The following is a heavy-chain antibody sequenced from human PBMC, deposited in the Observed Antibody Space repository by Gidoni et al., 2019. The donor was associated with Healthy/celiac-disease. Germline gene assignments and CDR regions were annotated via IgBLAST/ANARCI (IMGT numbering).Heavy chain of an antibody. V-gene: IGHV5-51*01. Sequence: EVQLVQSGAEGKKPGEALKISWKGSGDSVTSYWIGWVRQMPGKGLEAMGIIYPGDSDPRYSPSFQGQVTLSADKSISTAYLQWSSLKASDTAMYYCARPRIVGAIDAFDIWGQGTMVTVSS. CDR3: ARPRIVGAIDAFDI. CDR1: GDSVTSYW. D-gene: IGHD1-26*01. J-gene: IGHJ3*02. CDR2: IYPGDSDP.